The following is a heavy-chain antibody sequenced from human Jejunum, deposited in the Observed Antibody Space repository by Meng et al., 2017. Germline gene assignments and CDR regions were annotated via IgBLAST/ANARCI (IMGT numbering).Heavy chain of an antibody. Sequence: VQVQESGPGLVNPAQTLSLTCTVSGDSSSSGEYFWSWIRQPPGKGLEWIGYMDYRGSTFYNPSLKSRVTISVDTSKNQFSLKLSSVTAADTAVYFCARGELLWDYWGQGTLVTVSS. CDR2: MDYRGST. CDR1: GDSSSSGEYF. J-gene: IGHJ4*02. D-gene: IGHD2-2*01. CDR3: ARGELLWDY. V-gene: IGHV4-30-4*01.